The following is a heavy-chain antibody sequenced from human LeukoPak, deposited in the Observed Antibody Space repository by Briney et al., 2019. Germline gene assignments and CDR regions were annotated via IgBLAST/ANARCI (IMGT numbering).Heavy chain of an antibody. CDR2: INHSGST. V-gene: IGHV4-34*01. Sequence: SETLSLTCAVYGGSFSGYYWSWIRQPPGKGLEWIGEINHSGSTNYNPSLKSRVTISVDTSKNQFSLNLSSVTAADTAVYYCARASSGYYWDFDYWGQGALVTVSS. J-gene: IGHJ4*02. CDR1: GGSFSGYY. D-gene: IGHD3-22*01. CDR3: ARASSGYYWDFDY.